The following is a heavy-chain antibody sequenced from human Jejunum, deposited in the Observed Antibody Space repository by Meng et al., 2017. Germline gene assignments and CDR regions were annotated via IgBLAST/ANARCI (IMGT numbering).Heavy chain of an antibody. CDR3: AKRLWAADGKGGPFDY. Sequence: GGSLRLSCAASGLNFSSYAMNWVRQAPGKGLEWVSGISGSGVNTVYGDSVRGRFTISRDNSKNMMYLQINSLGAEDTAVYYCAKRLWAADGKGGPFDYWGQGTLVTVSS. J-gene: IGHJ4*01. CDR1: GLNFSSYA. CDR2: ISGSGVNT. V-gene: IGHV3-23*01. D-gene: IGHD6-13*01.